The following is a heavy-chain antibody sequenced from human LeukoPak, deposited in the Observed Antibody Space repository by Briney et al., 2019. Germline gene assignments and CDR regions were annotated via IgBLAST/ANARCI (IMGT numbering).Heavy chain of an antibody. CDR2: IYYSGST. CDR3: ARLDCSSTSCYERRDWFDP. CDR1: GGSISSYY. V-gene: IGHV4-59*08. J-gene: IGHJ5*02. D-gene: IGHD2-2*01. Sequence: SETLSLTCTVSGGSISSYYWSWIRQPPGKGLEWIGYIYYSGSTNHNPSLKSRVTISVDTSKNQFSLKLSSVTAADTAVYYCARLDCSSTSCYERRDWFDPWGQGTLVTVSS.